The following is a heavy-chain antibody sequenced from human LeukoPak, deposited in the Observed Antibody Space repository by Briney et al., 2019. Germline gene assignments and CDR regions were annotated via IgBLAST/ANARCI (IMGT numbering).Heavy chain of an antibody. CDR1: GYTFTGYY. Sequence: GASVKVSCKASGYTFTGYYIHWVRQAPGQGLEWMGWINPNRGGTNYAQKFQGRVTMTRDTSISTAYMELSRLRSDDTAVYYCARDTDDILTGYYLKWFDPWGQGTLVTVSS. V-gene: IGHV1-2*02. J-gene: IGHJ5*02. CDR3: ARDTDDILTGYYLKWFDP. D-gene: IGHD3-9*01. CDR2: INPNRGGT.